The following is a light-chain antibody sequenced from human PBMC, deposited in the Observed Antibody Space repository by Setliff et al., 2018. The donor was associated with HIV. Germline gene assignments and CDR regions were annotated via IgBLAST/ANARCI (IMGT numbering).Light chain of an antibody. CDR3: SSYTTSTTLV. Sequence: QSALAQPASVSGSPGQSITISCTGTSSDVGGYNYVSWYQQHPGKAPKLMIYEVSNRPSGVSNRFSGSKSGKTASLTISGLQAEDEAEYYCSSYTTSTTLVFGRGTKVTV. V-gene: IGLV2-14*01. CDR2: EVS. CDR1: SSDVGGYNY. J-gene: IGLJ3*02.